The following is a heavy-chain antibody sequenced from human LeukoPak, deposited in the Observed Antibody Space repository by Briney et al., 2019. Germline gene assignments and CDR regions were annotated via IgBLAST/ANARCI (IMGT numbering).Heavy chain of an antibody. J-gene: IGHJ4*02. D-gene: IGHD1-26*01. Sequence: GGSLRLSCAASGFTFSTYAMSWVRQAPGKGLERVSAISGGGGDIYYADSVKGRFTISRDNSKNTLYLQMNSLRAEDTAVYYCARSYVGADRYFDYWGQGTLVTVSS. V-gene: IGHV3-23*01. CDR2: ISGGGGDI. CDR1: GFTFSTYA. CDR3: ARSYVGADRYFDY.